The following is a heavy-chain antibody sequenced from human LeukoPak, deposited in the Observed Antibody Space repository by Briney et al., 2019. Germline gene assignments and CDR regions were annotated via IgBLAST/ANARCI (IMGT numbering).Heavy chain of an antibody. CDR1: GFTVSNNY. V-gene: IGHV3-66*01. D-gene: IGHD1-26*01. J-gene: IGHJ5*02. Sequence: GGSLRLSCAASGFTVSNNYMIWVRQAPGKGLEWVSVIYNIGSSYYADSVKGRFTISRDNSKNTLYLQMNSLRAEDTAVYYCARADSYRGFDPWGQGTLVTVSS. CDR3: ARADSYRGFDP. CDR2: IYNIGSS.